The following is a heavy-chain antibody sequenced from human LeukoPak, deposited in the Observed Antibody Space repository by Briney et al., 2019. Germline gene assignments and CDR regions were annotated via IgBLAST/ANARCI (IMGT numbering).Heavy chain of an antibody. J-gene: IGHJ4*02. Sequence: PSENLSLTCAVSGGSISSGGYSWSWIRQPPGKGLEWIGYIYHSGSAYYNPSLKSRVTISVDRSKNQFSLKLSSVTAADTAVYYCARGGRDGYSTFDYWGQGTLVTVSS. CDR1: GGSISSGGYS. CDR3: ARGGRDGYSTFDY. D-gene: IGHD5-24*01. CDR2: IYHSGSA. V-gene: IGHV4-30-2*01.